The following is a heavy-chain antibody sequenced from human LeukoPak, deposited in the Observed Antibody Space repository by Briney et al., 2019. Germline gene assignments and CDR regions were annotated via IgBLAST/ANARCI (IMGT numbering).Heavy chain of an antibody. Sequence: GGSLRLSCAASGFTFDDYGMNWVRQAPGKGLEWVSSISSSSSYIYYADSVKGRFTTSRDNAKNSLYLQMNSLRAEDTAVYYCAELGITMIGGVWGKGTTVTISS. CDR2: ISSSSSYI. CDR3: AELGITMIGGV. J-gene: IGHJ6*04. D-gene: IGHD3-10*02. CDR1: GFTFDDYG. V-gene: IGHV3-21*01.